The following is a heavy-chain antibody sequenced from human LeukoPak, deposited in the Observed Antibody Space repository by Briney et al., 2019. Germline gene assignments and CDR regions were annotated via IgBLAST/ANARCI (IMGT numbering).Heavy chain of an antibody. CDR3: ARDDYDILTGYYYYFDY. V-gene: IGHV4-34*01. J-gene: IGHJ4*02. Sequence: NTSETLSLTCAVYGGSFSGYYWSWIRQPPGKGLEWIGEINHSGSTNYNPSLKSRVTISVDTSKNQFSLKLSSVTAADTAVYYCARDDYDILTGYYYYFDYWGQGTLVTVSS. CDR2: INHSGST. CDR1: GGSFSGYY. D-gene: IGHD3-9*01.